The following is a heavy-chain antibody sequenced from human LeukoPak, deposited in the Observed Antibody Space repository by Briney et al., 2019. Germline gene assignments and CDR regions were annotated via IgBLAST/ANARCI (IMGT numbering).Heavy chain of an antibody. CDR3: ARATDQWAFDI. Sequence: GGSLRLSCAASGFTFSSYEMNWVRQAPGKGLEWVANIKQDGSEKYYVDSVRGRFTISRDNAKNSLYLQMNSLRAEGTAVYYCARATDQWAFDIWGQGTMVTVSS. CDR2: IKQDGSEK. CDR1: GFTFSSYE. J-gene: IGHJ3*02. D-gene: IGHD4-11*01. V-gene: IGHV3-7*01.